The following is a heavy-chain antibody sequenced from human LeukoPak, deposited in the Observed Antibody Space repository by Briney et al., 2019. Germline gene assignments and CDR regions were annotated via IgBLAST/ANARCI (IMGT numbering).Heavy chain of an antibody. CDR1: GYTFTSYG. Sequence: ASVKVSCKASGYTFTSYGISWVRHAPGQGLEWRGGISTYKGNTNNAQKIQGRVTMTTDTSTSTVYMVLRTLKSDDTAVYYCARGTALYYYMDVWGKGTTVTVSS. J-gene: IGHJ6*03. D-gene: IGHD2-2*01. CDR3: ARGTALYYYMDV. CDR2: ISTYKGNT. V-gene: IGHV1-18*01.